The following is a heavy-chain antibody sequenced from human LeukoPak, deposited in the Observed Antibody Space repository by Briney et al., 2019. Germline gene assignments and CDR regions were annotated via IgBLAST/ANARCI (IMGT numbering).Heavy chain of an antibody. J-gene: IGHJ3*02. D-gene: IGHD3-10*01. CDR2: ISWNSGSI. CDR1: GFTFDDYA. Sequence: GRSLRLSCAASGFTFDDYAMHWVRQAPGKGLEWVSGISWNSGSIGYADSVKGRFTISRDNAKNSLYLQMNSLRAEDTALYYCAKDYYYGSGSYRAFDIWGQGTMVTVSS. CDR3: AKDYYYGSGSYRAFDI. V-gene: IGHV3-9*01.